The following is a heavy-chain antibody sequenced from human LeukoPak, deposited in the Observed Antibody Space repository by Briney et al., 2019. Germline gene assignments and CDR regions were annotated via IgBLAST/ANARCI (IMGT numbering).Heavy chain of an antibody. CDR1: GFTFSDFY. Sequence: PGGSLRLSCAASGFTFSDFYMTWIRQAPGKGLEWVSYISSSGSSTNYGDSVKGRFTISRDNAKNSLYLQMNSLRDEDTAVFYCARGASRGFDYWGHGTLVTVSS. CDR3: ARGASRGFDY. V-gene: IGHV3-11*06. J-gene: IGHJ4*01. D-gene: IGHD5-24*01. CDR2: ISSSGSST.